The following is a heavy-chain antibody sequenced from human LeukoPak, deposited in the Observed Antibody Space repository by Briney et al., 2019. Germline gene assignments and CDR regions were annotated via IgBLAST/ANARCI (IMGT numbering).Heavy chain of an antibody. CDR1: GYTFTSYD. Sequence: ASVKVSCKASGYTFTSYDINWVRQATGQGLEWMGWMNPNSGNTGYAQKFQGRVTMTRNTSISTAYMELSSLRSEDTAVYYCARVPYYYGSGSYYPSLLNWFDPWGQGTLVTVSS. V-gene: IGHV1-8*01. D-gene: IGHD3-10*01. J-gene: IGHJ5*02. CDR2: MNPNSGNT. CDR3: ARVPYYYGSGSYYPSLLNWFDP.